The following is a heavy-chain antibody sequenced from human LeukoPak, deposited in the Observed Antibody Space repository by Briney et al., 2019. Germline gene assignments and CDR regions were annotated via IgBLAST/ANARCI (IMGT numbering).Heavy chain of an antibody. Sequence: GGSLRLSCAAYAFTVSSKYMTCARQAPGKGLEWVAVIYRGGSTNYADSVKGRFTISRDNSKNTLYLQMNSLRAEDTAVYYCARDHCSGGSCYSAYWGQGSLVTVSS. V-gene: IGHV3-53*01. J-gene: IGHJ4*02. D-gene: IGHD2-15*01. CDR2: IYRGGST. CDR3: ARDHCSGGSCYSAY. CDR1: AFTVSSKY.